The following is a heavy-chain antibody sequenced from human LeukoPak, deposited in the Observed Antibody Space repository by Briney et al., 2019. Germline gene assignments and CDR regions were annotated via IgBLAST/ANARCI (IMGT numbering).Heavy chain of an antibody. CDR2: ISSSSSYI. CDR1: GFNFRKYG. J-gene: IGHJ3*01. D-gene: IGHD2-2*02. CDR3: ARDRGIVVVPAAIIL. Sequence: GGSLRLSCAASGFNFRKYGMHWVRQAPGKGPEWVSSISSSSSYIYYADSVKGRFTISRDNAKNSLYLQMHSLRAEDTAVYYCARDRGIVVVPAAIILWGQGTMVTVSS. V-gene: IGHV3-21*01.